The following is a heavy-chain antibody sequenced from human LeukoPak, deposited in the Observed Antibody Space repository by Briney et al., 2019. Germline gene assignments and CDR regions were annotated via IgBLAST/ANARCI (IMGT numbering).Heavy chain of an antibody. D-gene: IGHD5-12*01. V-gene: IGHV4-59*08. Sequence: SETLSLTCTVSGGSISSYYWSWIRQPPGKGLEWIGYIYYSGSTNYNPSLKSRVTISVDTSKNQFSLKLSSVTAADTAVYYCARGSANRLYSGYDYDYYYYMDVWGKGTTVTVSS. CDR3: ARGSANRLYSGYDYDYYYYMDV. CDR2: IYYSGST. CDR1: GGSISSYY. J-gene: IGHJ6*03.